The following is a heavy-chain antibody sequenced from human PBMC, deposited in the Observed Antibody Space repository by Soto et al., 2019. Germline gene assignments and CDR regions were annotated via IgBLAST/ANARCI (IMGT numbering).Heavy chain of an antibody. D-gene: IGHD7-27*01. V-gene: IGHV4-61*01. CDR1: GGSVSSGSYY. Sequence: QVQLQESGPGLVKPSETLSLTCTVSGGSVSSGSYYWSWIRQPPGKGLEWIGYIYYSGSTNYNPSRESRVTVSVDTSKRQFSLKLSSVTAADTAVYYCARDLDTGAFDYWGQGTLVTVSS. CDR3: ARDLDTGAFDY. CDR2: IYYSGST. J-gene: IGHJ4*02.